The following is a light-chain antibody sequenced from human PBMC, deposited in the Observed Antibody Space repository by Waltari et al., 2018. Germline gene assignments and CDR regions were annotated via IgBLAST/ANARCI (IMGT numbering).Light chain of an antibody. V-gene: IGKV3-20*01. J-gene: IGKJ1*01. CDR3: QHYVRLPAT. CDR2: ATS. Sequence: SCRASQSSNTVLAWYQQRPGKAPRLRIYATSSRATGIPDRFSGSGAGTDFSLTISRLEPEDFAVYFCQHYVRLPATFGQGTKVEIK. CDR1: QSSNTV.